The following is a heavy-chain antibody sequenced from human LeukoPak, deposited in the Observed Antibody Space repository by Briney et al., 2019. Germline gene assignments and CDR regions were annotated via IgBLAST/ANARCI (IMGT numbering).Heavy chain of an antibody. CDR1: GGSISSGSYY. J-gene: IGHJ3*02. D-gene: IGHD3-10*01. Sequence: SQTLSFTCTVSGGSISSGSYYWSWIRQPAGKGLEWIGRIYTSGSTNYNPSLKSRVTISVDTSKNQFSLKLSSVTAADTAVYYCACAVRGVIVAFDIWGQGTMVTVSS. CDR2: IYTSGST. CDR3: ACAVRGVIVAFDI. V-gene: IGHV4-61*02.